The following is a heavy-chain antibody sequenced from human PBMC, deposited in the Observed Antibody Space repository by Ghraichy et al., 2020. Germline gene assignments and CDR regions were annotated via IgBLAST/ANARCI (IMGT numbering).Heavy chain of an antibody. CDR2: INHSGST. D-gene: IGHD1-7*01. Sequence: SETLSLTCAVYGGSFSGYYWSWIRQPPGKGLEWIGEINHSGSTNYNPSLKSRVTISVDTSKNQFSLKLSSVTAADTAVYYCARGRSGTKDYWGQGTLVTVSS. V-gene: IGHV4-34*01. CDR3: ARGRSGTKDY. J-gene: IGHJ4*02. CDR1: GGSFSGYY.